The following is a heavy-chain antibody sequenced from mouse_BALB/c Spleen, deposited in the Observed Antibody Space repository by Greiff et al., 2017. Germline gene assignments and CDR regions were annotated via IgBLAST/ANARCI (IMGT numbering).Heavy chain of an antibody. CDR2: IRSESNNYAT. CDR3: VRHGAMDY. Sequence: EVHLVESGGGLVQPKGSLKLSCAASGFTFNTYAMNWVRQAPGKGLEWVARIRSESNNYATYYADSVKDRFTISRDDSQSMLYLQMNNLKTEDTAMYYCVRHGAMDYWGQGTSVTVSS. CDR1: GFTFNTYA. J-gene: IGHJ4*01. V-gene: IGHV10-1*02.